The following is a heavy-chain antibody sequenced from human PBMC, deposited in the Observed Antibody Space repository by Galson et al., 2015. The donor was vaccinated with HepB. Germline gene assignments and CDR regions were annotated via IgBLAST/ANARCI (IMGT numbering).Heavy chain of an antibody. Sequence: SVKVSCKASGGTFSSYAISWVRQAPGQGLEWMGGIIPIFGTANYAQKFQGRVTITADESTSTAYMELSSLRSEDTAVYYCARGKGGGSGRRSIYYYYYGMDVWGQGTTVTVSS. CDR1: GGTFSSYA. V-gene: IGHV1-69*13. CDR2: IIPIFGTA. D-gene: IGHD3-10*01. CDR3: ARGKGGGSGRRSIYYYYYGMDV. J-gene: IGHJ6*02.